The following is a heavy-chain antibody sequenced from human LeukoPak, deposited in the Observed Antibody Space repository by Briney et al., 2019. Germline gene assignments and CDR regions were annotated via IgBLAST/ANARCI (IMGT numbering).Heavy chain of an antibody. V-gene: IGHV3-23*01. D-gene: IGHD3-9*01. J-gene: IGHJ4*02. CDR1: GFTVTNYA. CDR2: ISGRDDST. CDR3: AKWGDYDILTGYYDPDY. Sequence: GASLRLSCAASGFTVTNYAMYWVRQAPGKGLEWVSAISGRDDSTYNADSVKGRFTISRDTSKNTLFLQMNSLRAEDTAVYYCAKWGDYDILTGYYDPDYWGQGTLVTVSS.